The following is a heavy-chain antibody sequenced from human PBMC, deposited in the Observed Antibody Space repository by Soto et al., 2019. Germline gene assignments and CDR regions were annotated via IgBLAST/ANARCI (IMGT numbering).Heavy chain of an antibody. CDR3: ARGYYDILTGYYKWVYFDY. Sequence: ASVKVSCKASGYTFTSYYMHWVRQAPGQGLEWMGIINPSGGSTSYAQKFQGRVTMTRDTSTSTVYMELSSLRSEDTAVYYCARGYYDILTGYYKWVYFDYWGQGTLVTVSS. V-gene: IGHV1-46*01. CDR2: INPSGGST. CDR1: GYTFTSYY. D-gene: IGHD3-9*01. J-gene: IGHJ4*02.